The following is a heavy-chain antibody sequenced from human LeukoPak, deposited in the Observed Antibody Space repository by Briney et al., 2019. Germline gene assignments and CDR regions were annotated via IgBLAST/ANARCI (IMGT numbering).Heavy chain of an antibody. CDR1: GGSFSDYS. CDR3: VRSGYDYDWFDP. J-gene: IGHJ5*02. V-gene: IGHV1-69*08. D-gene: IGHD5-12*01. Sequence: SVKVSCKASGGSFSDYSISWVRQAPGQGLEWMGRIIAILDTAHYAQKFQGRLTITADKSTTTVYMELSSLRSDDTAVYYCVRSGYDYDWFDPWGQGTLVTVSS. CDR2: IIAILDTA.